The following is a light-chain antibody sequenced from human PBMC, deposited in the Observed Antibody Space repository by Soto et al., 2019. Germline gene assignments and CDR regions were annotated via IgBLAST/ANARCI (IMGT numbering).Light chain of an antibody. V-gene: IGLV2-23*01. CDR3: CSYAGSLWV. CDR1: SNDVGSYNL. Sequence: QSALTQPASVSGSPGQSITISCTGTSNDVGSYNLVSWYQQHPGKAPKLMIFEGSKRPSGVSNRFSGSKSGNTASLTISELQAEDEADYYCCSYAGSLWVFGGGTKLTVL. CDR2: EGS. J-gene: IGLJ3*02.